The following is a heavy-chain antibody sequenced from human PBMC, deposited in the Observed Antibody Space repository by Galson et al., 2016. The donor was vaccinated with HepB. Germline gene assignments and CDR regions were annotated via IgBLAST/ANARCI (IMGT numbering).Heavy chain of an antibody. CDR1: GFTFSSYS. Sequence: SLRLSCAASGFTFSSYSMNWVRQAPGKGLEWVSSISSSSSYIYYADSVKGRFTISRDNAKNSLYLQMNSLRVEDTAVYYCAHAPNLYYFDNWGQGTLVTASS. V-gene: IGHV3-21*04. J-gene: IGHJ4*02. CDR2: ISSSSSYI. CDR3: AHAPNLYYFDN. D-gene: IGHD2-2*01.